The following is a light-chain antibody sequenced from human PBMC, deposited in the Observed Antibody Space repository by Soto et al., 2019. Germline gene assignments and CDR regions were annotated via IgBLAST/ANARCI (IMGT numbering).Light chain of an antibody. V-gene: IGKV1-5*01. CDR2: DAS. CDR1: QSISSW. Sequence: DIQVTQSPSTLSASVGDRVTITCRASQSISSWLAWYQQKPGKAPKLVIYDASSLESGVPSRFSVSGSGTEFTLTISSLQPDDFATYYCQQYNSYSWTFGQGTKVDIK. J-gene: IGKJ1*01. CDR3: QQYNSYSWT.